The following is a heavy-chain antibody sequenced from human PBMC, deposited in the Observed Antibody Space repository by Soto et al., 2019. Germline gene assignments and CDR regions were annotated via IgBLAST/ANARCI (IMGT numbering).Heavy chain of an antibody. V-gene: IGHV3-30*04. D-gene: IGHD2-15*01. J-gene: IGHJ4*02. CDR2: ISDDGRSK. CDR1: GFTFTTYA. Sequence: GGSLRLSCAASGFTFTTYAIHWVRQAPGKGLEWVAVISDDGRSKYYADSVKGRFTISKDNSKNTLYLQMNSLRSDDTAVYYCXRDQCFGGGRSCYYFDFWGQGTLVTVSS. CDR3: XRDQCFGGGRSCYYFDF.